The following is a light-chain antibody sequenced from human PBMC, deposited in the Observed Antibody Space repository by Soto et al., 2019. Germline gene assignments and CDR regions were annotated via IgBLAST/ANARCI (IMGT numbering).Light chain of an antibody. Sequence: SVLTQPPSASGTPGQKVFISCSGSSSNIGGTNYAYWYQQLPGAAPKLLKHSNNLRPSGVPERISGSKFGTAASLAISGLRSEDEAVYYCASWDDRLGAVIFGGGTKLTVL. CDR1: SSNIGGTNY. CDR2: SNN. CDR3: ASWDDRLGAVI. V-gene: IGLV1-47*02. J-gene: IGLJ2*01.